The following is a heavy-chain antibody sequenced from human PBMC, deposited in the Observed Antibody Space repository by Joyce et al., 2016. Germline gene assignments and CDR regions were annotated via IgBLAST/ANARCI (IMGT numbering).Heavy chain of an antibody. V-gene: IGHV1-2*02. D-gene: IGHD2-15*01. Sequence: QVQLVQSGAEVKTPGASVKVSCKASGYTFTGYYIHWVRQAPGQGLEWMGWINPNSGGTKYAQKFQGRVTMTRDTSISTAYMELSRLTSDDTAVYYCPRVEGYCSGGSCGNWFDPWGQGTLVTVSS. CDR2: INPNSGGT. CDR1: GYTFTGYY. CDR3: PRVEGYCSGGSCGNWFDP. J-gene: IGHJ5*02.